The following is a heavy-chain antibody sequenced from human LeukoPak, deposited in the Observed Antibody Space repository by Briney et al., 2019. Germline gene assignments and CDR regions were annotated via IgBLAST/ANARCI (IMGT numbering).Heavy chain of an antibody. Sequence: ASVKVSCKAFGYTFITYYMHWVRQAPGQGPEWMGIINPSGDSTSYAQNFQGRVTMTRDTSTSTVYMELSSLRSEDTAVYYCARARDRSCSSTSCYRFDYWGQGTLVTVSS. J-gene: IGHJ4*02. V-gene: IGHV1-46*01. CDR1: GYTFITYY. CDR2: INPSGDST. D-gene: IGHD2-2*02. CDR3: ARARDRSCSSTSCYRFDY.